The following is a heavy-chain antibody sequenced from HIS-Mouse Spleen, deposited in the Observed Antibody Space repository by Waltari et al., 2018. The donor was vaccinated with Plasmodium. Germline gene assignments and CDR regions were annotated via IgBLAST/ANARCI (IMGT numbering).Heavy chain of an antibody. CDR2: IKQDGSEK. J-gene: IGHJ2*01. CDR1: GFTFSSYW. V-gene: IGHV3-7*01. D-gene: IGHD6-13*01. Sequence: EVQLVESGGGLVQPGGSLRLSCSAYGFTFSSYWMSWVRQAPGQGLEWVANIKQDGSEKYYVDSVKGRFTISRDNAKNSLYLQMNSLRAEDTAVYYCASSWYWYFDLWGRGTLVTVSS. CDR3: ASSWYWYFDL.